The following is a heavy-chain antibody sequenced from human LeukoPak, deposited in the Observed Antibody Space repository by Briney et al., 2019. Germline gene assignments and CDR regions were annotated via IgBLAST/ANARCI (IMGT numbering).Heavy chain of an antibody. CDR3: AREATWGNWYFDL. D-gene: IGHD3-16*01. CDR2: IRYDGSNK. J-gene: IGHJ2*01. V-gene: IGHV3-30*02. CDR1: GFTFRSYG. Sequence: GGSLRLSCAASGFTFRSYGMHWVRQAPGKGLEWVAFIRYDGSNKYYADSVKGRFTLSRDNSINTLYLEMNSLRDEDTAVYYCAREATWGNWYFDLWGRGTLVTVSS.